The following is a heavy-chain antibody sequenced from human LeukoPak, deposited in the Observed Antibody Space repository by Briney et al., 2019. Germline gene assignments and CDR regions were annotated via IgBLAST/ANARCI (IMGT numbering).Heavy chain of an antibody. CDR2: IWFGGSNK. J-gene: IGHJ4*02. V-gene: IGHV3-33*01. Sequence: PGGSLRLSCAASGFTFSSYGMHWVRQAPGKGLEWVAVIWFGGSNKYYADFVKGRFTISKDNSKNTLYLQMNSLRAEDTAVYYCARDLELVNFDYWGQGTLVTVSS. CDR1: GFTFSSYG. CDR3: ARDLELVNFDY. D-gene: IGHD3-9*01.